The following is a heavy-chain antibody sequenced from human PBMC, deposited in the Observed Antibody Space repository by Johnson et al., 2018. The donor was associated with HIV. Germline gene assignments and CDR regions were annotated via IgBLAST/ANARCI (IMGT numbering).Heavy chain of an antibody. CDR1: GISVSRNY. Sequence: MLLVESGGGFVQPGGSLRLSCAGSGISVSRNYMSWVRQAPGKGLEWVSLIYSGENTKYANSVKGRFTIFRDNSKNTLYLQMGSLRAEDMAVYYCARASGEWDAFDIWGQGTVVTVSS. CDR2: IYSGENT. V-gene: IGHV3-66*01. D-gene: IGHD3-10*01. J-gene: IGHJ3*02. CDR3: ARASGEWDAFDI.